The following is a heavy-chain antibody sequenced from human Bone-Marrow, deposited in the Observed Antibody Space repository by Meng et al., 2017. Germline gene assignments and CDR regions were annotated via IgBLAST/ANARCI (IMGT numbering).Heavy chain of an antibody. CDR1: GFTFSSYG. V-gene: IGHV3-33*08. D-gene: IGHD3-16*02. J-gene: IGHJ3*02. CDR2: IWYDGSNK. CDR3: ARERYDYVWGSYRYTELGAFDI. Sequence: GESLKISCAASGFTFSSYGMHWVRQAPGKGLEWVAVIWYDGSNKYYADSVKGRFTISRDNSKNTLYLQMNSLRAEDTAVYYCARERYDYVWGSYRYTELGAFDISGQGTMVTVSS.